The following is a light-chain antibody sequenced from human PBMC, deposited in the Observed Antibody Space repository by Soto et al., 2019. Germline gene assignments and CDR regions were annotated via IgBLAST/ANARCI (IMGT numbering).Light chain of an antibody. Sequence: EIVLTQSPATLSLSPGEGATVSCRASQSVSSHLAWYRQKRGQAPRLLIYDASSRASGIPARFSGRGSGTDFTLTISYLEPEDFAIYYCQQGGNWPLTFGQGTRLEIK. CDR2: DAS. CDR1: QSVSSH. V-gene: IGKV3-11*01. CDR3: QQGGNWPLT. J-gene: IGKJ5*01.